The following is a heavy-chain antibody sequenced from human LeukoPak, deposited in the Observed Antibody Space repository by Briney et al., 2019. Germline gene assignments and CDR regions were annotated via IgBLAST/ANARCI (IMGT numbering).Heavy chain of an antibody. D-gene: IGHD3-22*01. CDR2: IWYDGSNK. V-gene: IGHV3-33*01. CDR1: GFTFSSYG. J-gene: IGHJ3*02. CDR3: ARIGSGYCEAFDI. Sequence: GGSLRLSCAASGFTFSSYGMHWVRQAPGKGLEWGAVIWYDGSNKYYADSVKGRFTISRDNSKNTLYLQMNSLRAEDTAVYYCARIGSGYCEAFDIWGQGTMVTVSS.